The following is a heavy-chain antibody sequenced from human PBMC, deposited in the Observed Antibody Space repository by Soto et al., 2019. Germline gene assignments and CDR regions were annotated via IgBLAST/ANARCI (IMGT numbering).Heavy chain of an antibody. CDR2: ISSSSDTI. J-gene: IGHJ4*02. CDR3: AGEGTSSDNLLDY. V-gene: IGHV3-48*01. CDR1: GFSFNIYG. Sequence: EVHLVESGGGLVQPGGSLRLSCAASGFSFNIYGMDWVRQAPGKGLEWVSYISSSSDTIHYADSVKGRFTISRDNAKNSLYLQMNSLRGEDTAVYYCAGEGTSSDNLLDYWGQGILVTVSS. D-gene: IGHD1-20*01.